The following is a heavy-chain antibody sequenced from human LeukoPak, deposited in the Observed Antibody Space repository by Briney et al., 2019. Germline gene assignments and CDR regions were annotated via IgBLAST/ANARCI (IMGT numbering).Heavy chain of an antibody. CDR1: GGSISPYY. CDR2: IFSSGGT. V-gene: IGHV4-4*08. Sequence: SETLSLTCSVSGGSISPYYWSWVRQPPGKGLEYIGDIFSSGGTSYSPSLKSRVTISIDTSRSQFSLTLTSVTAADTAMYYCAREAAWSRGEAFDIWGQGTMVTVSS. D-gene: IGHD2-15*01. J-gene: IGHJ3*02. CDR3: AREAAWSRGEAFDI.